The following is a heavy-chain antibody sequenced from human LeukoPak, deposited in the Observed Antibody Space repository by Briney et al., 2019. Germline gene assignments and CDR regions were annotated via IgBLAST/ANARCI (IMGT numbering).Heavy chain of an antibody. J-gene: IGHJ4*02. CDR2: VSVDNGET. CDR1: GFSFSSYG. Sequence: ASVKVSCKASGFSFSSYGVTWLRQAPGHGLEWMGWVSVDNGETKSAQKFQGRLSLTRDTSTSTAYLELRSLISDDTAIYYCASSPFIRGYDYFTYWGQGTLVTVSS. V-gene: IGHV1-18*01. CDR3: ASSPFIRGYDYFTY. D-gene: IGHD6-25*01.